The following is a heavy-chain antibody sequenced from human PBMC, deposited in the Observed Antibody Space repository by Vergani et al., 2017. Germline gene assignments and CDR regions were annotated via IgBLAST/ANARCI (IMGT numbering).Heavy chain of an antibody. D-gene: IGHD3-10*01. J-gene: IGHJ4*02. CDR1: GYTFTSYA. V-gene: IGHV7-4-1*01. CDR3: ARTPLLWFGEPSNLIDY. Sequence: QVQLVQSGSELKKPGASVKVSCKASGYTFTSYAMNWVRQAPGQGLEWMGWINTNTGNPTYAQGFTGRFGCSLDTSVSTAYLQICSLKAEDTAVYYCARTPLLWFGEPSNLIDYWGQGTLVTVSS. CDR2: INTNTGNP.